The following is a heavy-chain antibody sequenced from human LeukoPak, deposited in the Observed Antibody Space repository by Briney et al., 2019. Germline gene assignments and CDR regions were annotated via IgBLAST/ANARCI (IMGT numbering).Heavy chain of an antibody. CDR2: ISSSSSYI. V-gene: IGHV3-21*01. D-gene: IGHD5-18*01. CDR3: ARYMDTAMVSYYYYYYGMDA. CDR1: GFTFSSYS. J-gene: IGHJ6*02. Sequence: GGSLRLSCAASGFTFSSYSMNWVRQAPGKGLEWVSSISSSSSYIYYADSVKGRFTISRDNAKNSLYLQMNSLRAEDTAVYYCARYMDTAMVSYYYYYYGMDAWGQGTTVTVSS.